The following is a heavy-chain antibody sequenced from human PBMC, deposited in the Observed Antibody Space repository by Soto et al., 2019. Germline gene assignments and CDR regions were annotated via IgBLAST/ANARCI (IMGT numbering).Heavy chain of an antibody. CDR2: ITRNSDI. V-gene: IGHV3-21*01. CDR1: GFTFSSYS. D-gene: IGHD3-3*01. J-gene: IGHJ4*01. CDR3: VRDRTLLVPTSIDY. Sequence: LRLSCAASGFTFSSYSIHWVRQAPGRGLEWVSAITRNSDIYYADSVKGRFTISRDNAKNSLYLQMYSLRAEDTAIYYCVRDRTLLVPTSIDYWGHGTLVTVSS.